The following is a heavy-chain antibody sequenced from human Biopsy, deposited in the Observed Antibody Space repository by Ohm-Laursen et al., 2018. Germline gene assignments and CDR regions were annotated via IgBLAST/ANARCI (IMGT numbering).Heavy chain of an antibody. Sequence: GTLSLTCTVSGGSISGSSWSWIRQAPGRGLEWVGYISYSGSTSNNPSLKSRITISVDTSKNQISLKVTSVTAADTAVYYCAKHGSGWTGDDALHIWGQGTMGTVSS. V-gene: IGHV4-59*08. CDR1: GGSISGSS. CDR3: AKHGSGWTGDDALHI. J-gene: IGHJ3*02. CDR2: ISYSGST. D-gene: IGHD6-19*01.